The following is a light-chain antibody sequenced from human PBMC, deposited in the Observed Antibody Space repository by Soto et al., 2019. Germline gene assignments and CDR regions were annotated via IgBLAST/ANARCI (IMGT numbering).Light chain of an antibody. CDR2: DAS. CDR1: QSVSSY. V-gene: IGKV3-11*01. Sequence: EIVLTQSPATLSLSPGERATLSFRASQSVSSYLAWYQQKPGQAPRLLIYDASNRATGIPARFSGSGSGTDFTLPISSLEPEDFAVYYCQQRSNWPPTVTFGGGTKVEIK. CDR3: QQRSNWPPTVT. J-gene: IGKJ4*01.